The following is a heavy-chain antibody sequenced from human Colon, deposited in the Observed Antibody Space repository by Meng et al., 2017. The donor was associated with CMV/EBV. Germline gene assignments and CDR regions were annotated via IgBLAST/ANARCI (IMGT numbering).Heavy chain of an antibody. Sequence: SCKASGYTFSSYWMHWVRQAPGKGLVWVSRVNSDGTSTSYADSVKGRFTISRDNAENTLYLQMNSLRAEDTAVYYCTRGNSHAHDYWGQGTLVTVSS. V-gene: IGHV3-74*01. CDR2: VNSDGTST. J-gene: IGHJ4*02. CDR3: TRGNSHAHDY. D-gene: IGHD4-23*01. CDR1: GYTFSSYW.